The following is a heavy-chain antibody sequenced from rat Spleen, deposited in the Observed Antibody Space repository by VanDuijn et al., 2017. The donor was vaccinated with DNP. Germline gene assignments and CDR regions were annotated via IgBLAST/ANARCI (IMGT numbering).Heavy chain of an antibody. CDR3: ASRPPPTRGPFDY. V-gene: IGHV5-7*01. CDR1: GFTFSDYY. Sequence: EVQLVGSDGGLVQPGRSLKVSCAASGFTFSDYYMAWVRQAPTKGLEWVATINDDGGSTYYRDSVKGRFTMSRDNAKSTLYLQMDSLRSEDTATYYCASRPPPTRGPFDYWGQGVLVTVSS. D-gene: IGHD1-4*01. CDR2: INDDGGST. J-gene: IGHJ2*01.